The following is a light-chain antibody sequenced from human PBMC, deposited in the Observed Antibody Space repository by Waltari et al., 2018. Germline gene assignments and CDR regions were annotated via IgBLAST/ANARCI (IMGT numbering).Light chain of an antibody. CDR3: QQRGTWPPIT. J-gene: IGKJ5*01. V-gene: IGKV3-11*01. Sequence: EIVLTQSPVILSLSPGETATLSCRASQSVTNYLAWYQQRPGQAPRLLIYHASNRATVIPARFSGSGSVTDFTLTINSLEPEDFAVYYCQQRGTWPPITFGQGTRLEIK. CDR1: QSVTNY. CDR2: HAS.